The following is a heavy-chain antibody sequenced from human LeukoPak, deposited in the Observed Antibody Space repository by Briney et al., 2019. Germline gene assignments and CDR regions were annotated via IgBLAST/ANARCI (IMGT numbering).Heavy chain of an antibody. CDR2: ISGPGDST. J-gene: IGHJ4*02. D-gene: IGHD3-3*02. CDR3: AKCPPAFVEWLLPDY. V-gene: IGHV3-23*01. CDR1: GFTFSSYC. Sequence: PGGSLRLSCAASGFTFSSYCMSWVRQAPGKGLEWVSIISGPGDSTNYVDSVKGRFTISRDNSKNTLYLQMNSLRAEDTAVYYCAKCPPAFVEWLLPDYWGQGALVTVSS.